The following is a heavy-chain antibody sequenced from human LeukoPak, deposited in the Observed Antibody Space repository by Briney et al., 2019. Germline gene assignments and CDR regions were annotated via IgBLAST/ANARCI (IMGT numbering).Heavy chain of an antibody. D-gene: IGHD6-13*01. CDR3: ARGRDDSSSWYYFDY. CDR1: GGTFSSYA. Sequence: GASVKVSCKASGGTFSSYAISWVRQAPGQGLEWMGGIIALFGTANYAQKFQGRLTVTADESTSTAYMELSSLRSEDTAVCYCARGRDDSSSWYYFDYWGQGTLVTVSS. CDR2: IIALFGTA. V-gene: IGHV1-69*13. J-gene: IGHJ4*02.